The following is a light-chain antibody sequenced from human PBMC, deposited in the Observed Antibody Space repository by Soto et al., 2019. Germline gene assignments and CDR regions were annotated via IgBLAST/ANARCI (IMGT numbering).Light chain of an antibody. Sequence: GLKQSPGTLSLTPGERATLSCRASQSVTSNYLAWYQQKPGQAPRLLISGASSRAAGISDKFSGSGSGTDFTLTISRLEPEDFAVYYCQQYGSSPRTFGQGTKVDIK. J-gene: IGKJ1*01. CDR3: QQYGSSPRT. CDR1: QSVTSNY. CDR2: GAS. V-gene: IGKV3-20*01.